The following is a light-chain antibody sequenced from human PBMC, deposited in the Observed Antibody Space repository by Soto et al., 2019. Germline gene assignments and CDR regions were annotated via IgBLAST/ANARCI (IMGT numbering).Light chain of an antibody. CDR3: QQGGSFPIT. CDR2: GAS. Sequence: DIQMTQSPSSVSASVGDRVTITCRASQDIGSWLAWYQQKPGKAPDLLIYGASSLQSGVPSRFYGSGSGTDSTLPISSLQPEDFATYYSQQGGSFPITFGQGTRLETK. CDR1: QDIGSW. J-gene: IGKJ5*01. V-gene: IGKV1-12*01.